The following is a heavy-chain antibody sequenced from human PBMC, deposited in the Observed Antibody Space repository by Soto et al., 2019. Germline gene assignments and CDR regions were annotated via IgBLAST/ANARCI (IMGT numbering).Heavy chain of an antibody. V-gene: IGHV3-30*18. CDR1: GFTFSSYG. CDR3: AKSYYGDFNLFDY. Sequence: QVQLVESGGGVVQPGRSLRLSCAASGFTFSSYGMHWVRQAPGKGLEWVAVISYDGSNKYYADSVKGRFTISRDNSKNTLYLQMNSLRAEDTAVYYCAKSYYGDFNLFDYWGQGTLVTVSS. CDR2: ISYDGSNK. J-gene: IGHJ4*02. D-gene: IGHD4-17*01.